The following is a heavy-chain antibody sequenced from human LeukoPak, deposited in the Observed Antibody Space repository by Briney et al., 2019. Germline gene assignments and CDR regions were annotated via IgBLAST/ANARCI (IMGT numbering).Heavy chain of an antibody. J-gene: IGHJ4*02. V-gene: IGHV4-39*01. D-gene: IGHD6-6*01. CDR3: ASHIAARQGWVDY. Sequence: DPSETLSLTCTVSGGSISSSSYYWGWIRQPPGKGLEWIGSIYYSGSTYYNPSLKSRVTISVDTSKNQFSLKLSSVTAADTAVYYCASHIAARQGWVDYWGQGTLVTVSS. CDR2: IYYSGST. CDR1: GGSISSSSYY.